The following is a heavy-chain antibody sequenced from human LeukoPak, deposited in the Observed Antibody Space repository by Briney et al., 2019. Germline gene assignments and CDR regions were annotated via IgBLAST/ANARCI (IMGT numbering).Heavy chain of an antibody. V-gene: IGHV4-59*01. D-gene: IGHD3/OR15-3a*01. J-gene: IGHJ4*02. CDR3: ARSHSVWTSFDY. CDR1: GGSISSYY. Sequence: PSETLSLTCTVSGGSISSYYWSWIRQPPGKGLEWIGYIYYSGSTNYNPSLKSRVTISVDTSKNQFSLKLSTVTAADTAVYYCARSHSVWTSFDYWGQGTLVTVSS. CDR2: IYYSGST.